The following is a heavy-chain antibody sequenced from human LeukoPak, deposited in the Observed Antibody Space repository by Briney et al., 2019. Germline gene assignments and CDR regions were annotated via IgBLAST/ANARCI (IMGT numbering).Heavy chain of an antibody. CDR1: GFTFSSYG. CDR3: AKPMVRGVTDY. Sequence: GGSLRLSCAASGFTFSSYGMHWVRQAPGKGLEWVAVISYDGSNKYYADSVKGRFTISRDNSKNTLYPQMNSLRAEDTAVYYCAKPMVRGVTDYWGQGTLVTVSS. D-gene: IGHD3-10*01. J-gene: IGHJ4*02. V-gene: IGHV3-30*18. CDR2: ISYDGSNK.